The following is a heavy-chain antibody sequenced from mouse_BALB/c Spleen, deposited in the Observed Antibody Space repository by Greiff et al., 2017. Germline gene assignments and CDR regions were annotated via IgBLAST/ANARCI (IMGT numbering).Heavy chain of an antibody. J-gene: IGHJ1*01. CDR2: IWAGGST. Sequence: VQLQESGPGLVAPSQSLSITCTVSGFSLTSYGVHWVRQPPGKGLEWLGVIWAGGSTNYNSALMSRLSISKDNSKSQVFLKMNSLQTDDTAMYYCARDHQYGNYLYWYFDVWGAGTTVTVSS. V-gene: IGHV2-9*02. CDR3: ARDHQYGNYLYWYFDV. D-gene: IGHD2-10*02. CDR1: GFSLTSYG.